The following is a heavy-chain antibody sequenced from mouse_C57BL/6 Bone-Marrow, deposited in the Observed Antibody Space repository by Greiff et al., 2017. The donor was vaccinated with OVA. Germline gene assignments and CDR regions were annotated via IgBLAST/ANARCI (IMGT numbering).Heavy chain of an antibody. V-gene: IGHV1-62-2*01. Sequence: QVQLQQSGAELVKPGASVKLSCKASGYTFTEYTIHWVKQRSGQGLEWIGWFYPGSGSIKYNEKFKDKATLTADKSSSTAYMELSRLTSEDSAVYFCARHGLSYYYGSRDWYFDVWGTGTTVTVSS. J-gene: IGHJ1*03. CDR3: ARHGLSYYYGSRDWYFDV. CDR1: GYTFTEYT. CDR2: FYPGSGSI. D-gene: IGHD1-1*01.